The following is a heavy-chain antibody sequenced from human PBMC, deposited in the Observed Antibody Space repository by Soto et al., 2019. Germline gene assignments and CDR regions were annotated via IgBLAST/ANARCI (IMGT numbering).Heavy chain of an antibody. Sequence: GASVKVSCKASGYTITSYYMHWVRQAPGQGLEWMGIINPSGGSTGYAQKFQGRATMSRDTSTSTVYMEFSSLRSEDTAVYYCARDRSDDKVWGIYSLGHGAFDIWGQGTMVTVSS. CDR1: GYTITSYY. CDR3: ARDRSDDKVWGIYSLGHGAFDI. CDR2: INPSGGST. J-gene: IGHJ3*02. V-gene: IGHV1-46*01. D-gene: IGHD3-16*01.